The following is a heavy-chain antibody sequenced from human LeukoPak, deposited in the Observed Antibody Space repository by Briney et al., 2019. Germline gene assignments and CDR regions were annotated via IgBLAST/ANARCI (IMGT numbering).Heavy chain of an antibody. CDR1: GYTLTELS. J-gene: IGHJ4*02. CDR2: FDPEDGET. Sequence: GASVKVSCKVSGYTLTELSMHWVRQAPGKGLEWMGGFDPEDGETIYAQKFQGRVTMTEDTSTDTAYMELSSLRSEDTAVYYCAIPLGYCSGGSCRLDYWGQGTLVTVSS. CDR3: AIPLGYCSGGSCRLDY. V-gene: IGHV1-24*01. D-gene: IGHD2-15*01.